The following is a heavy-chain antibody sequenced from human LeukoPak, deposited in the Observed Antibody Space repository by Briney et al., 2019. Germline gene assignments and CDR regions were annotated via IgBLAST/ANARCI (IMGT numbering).Heavy chain of an antibody. CDR1: GFTFSSYS. CDR2: ISSSSSYI. CDR3: ARDSPDATDY. J-gene: IGHJ4*02. V-gene: IGHV3-21*01. Sequence: SGGSLRLSCAASGFTFSSYSMNWVRQAPGKGLEWVSSISSSSSYIYYADSVKGRFTISRDNAKNSLYLQMNSLRAEDTAVYYCARDSPDATDYWGQGTLVTVSS.